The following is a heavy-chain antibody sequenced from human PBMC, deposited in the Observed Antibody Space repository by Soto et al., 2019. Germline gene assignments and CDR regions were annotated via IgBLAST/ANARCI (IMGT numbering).Heavy chain of an antibody. V-gene: IGHV4-39*01. D-gene: IGHD6-13*01. CDR1: GGSISSSSYY. Sequence: SETLSLTCTVSGGSISSSSYYWGWIRQPPGKGLEWIGSIYYSGSTYYNPSLKSRVTISVDTSKNQFSLKLSSVTAADTAVYYCAVPSSWYPYYYYYYMDVWGKGTTVTVSS. CDR3: AVPSSWYPYYYYYYMDV. CDR2: IYYSGST. J-gene: IGHJ6*03.